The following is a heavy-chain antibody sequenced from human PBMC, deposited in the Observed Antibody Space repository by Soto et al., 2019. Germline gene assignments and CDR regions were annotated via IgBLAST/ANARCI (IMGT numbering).Heavy chain of an antibody. CDR1: GFTFSSYW. Sequence: GGSLRLSCAASGFTFSSYWMHWVRQAPGKGLVWVSRINSDGSSTTYADSVRGRFTISRDNAKNTLYLQMNSLRAEDTAVYYCKGYSSLSYGMDVWGQGTTVTVSS. CDR2: INSDGSST. V-gene: IGHV3-74*01. CDR3: KGYSSLSYGMDV. D-gene: IGHD6-13*01. J-gene: IGHJ6*02.